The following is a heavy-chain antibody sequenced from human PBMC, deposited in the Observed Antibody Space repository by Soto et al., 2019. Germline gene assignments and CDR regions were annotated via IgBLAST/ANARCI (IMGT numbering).Heavy chain of an antibody. D-gene: IGHD5-18*01. J-gene: IGHJ4*02. Sequence: QVQLQESGPGLVKPSETLSLTCTVSGGSITNYYWSWIRQPPGKGLEWIGYIYSSGSTNYNPSLKSRVTISADTSKNRVSLKLTSVTAADTAVYYCARDHPHSYGIYYFDYWGQGTLVTVSS. CDR1: GGSITNYY. CDR2: IYSSGST. CDR3: ARDHPHSYGIYYFDY. V-gene: IGHV4-59*01.